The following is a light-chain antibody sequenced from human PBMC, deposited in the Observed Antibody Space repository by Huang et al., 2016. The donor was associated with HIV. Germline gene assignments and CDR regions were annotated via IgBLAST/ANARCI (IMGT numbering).Light chain of an antibody. CDR3: QQYNNWPPVYT. J-gene: IGKJ2*01. V-gene: IGKV3-15*01. CDR2: SAS. CDR1: QSVGRN. Sequence: EIVMTQSPATLSVSPGERATLSCRASQSVGRNLAWYQQKPGQAPRRLIYSASTRATGIPARFTGSGSGTEFTLTISSLQSEDFAIYYCQQYNNWPPVYTFGQGTKLEIK.